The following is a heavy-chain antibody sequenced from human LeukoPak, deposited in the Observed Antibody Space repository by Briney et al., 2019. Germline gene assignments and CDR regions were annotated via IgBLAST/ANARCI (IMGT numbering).Heavy chain of an antibody. CDR3: ARGDYGAEFDY. J-gene: IGHJ4*02. D-gene: IGHD4-17*01. Sequence: ASVKVSCKASGGTFSSYAINWVRQATGQGLEWMGWMNPNSGNTGYAQKFQGRVTMTRNTSISTAYMELSSLRSEDTAVYYCARGDYGAEFDYWGQGTLVTVSS. CDR2: MNPNSGNT. V-gene: IGHV1-8*02. CDR1: GGTFSSYA.